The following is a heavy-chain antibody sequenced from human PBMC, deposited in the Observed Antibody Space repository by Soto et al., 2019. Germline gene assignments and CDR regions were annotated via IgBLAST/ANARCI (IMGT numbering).Heavy chain of an antibody. V-gene: IGHV3-30*04. Sequence: PGWSLRLSCAASGFTFSRHAIHWVRQAPGKGLEWVAVISKDGSNTYYVDSVKGRFTISRDNSKDTLYLQMNSLGDEDTAVYYCVRSRSGAVADSFDYWGQGTQVTVSS. CDR3: VRSRSGAVADSFDY. J-gene: IGHJ4*02. CDR1: GFTFSRHA. CDR2: ISKDGSNT. D-gene: IGHD3-10*01.